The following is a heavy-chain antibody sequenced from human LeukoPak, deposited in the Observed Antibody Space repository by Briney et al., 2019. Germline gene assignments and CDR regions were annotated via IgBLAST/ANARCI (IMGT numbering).Heavy chain of an antibody. CDR2: TSNSGST. J-gene: IGHJ4*02. CDR1: GGSINGGGYY. Sequence: PSQTLSLTCTVSGGSINGGGYYWSWIRQHPGKGLEWVGYTSNSGSTYYHPSLRSRLSISIDTSKNQFSLKLNSVTAADTAVYYCARGYSGGGYYIDHWGLGTLVTVSS. CDR3: ARGYSGGGYYIDH. V-gene: IGHV4-31*03. D-gene: IGHD5-12*01.